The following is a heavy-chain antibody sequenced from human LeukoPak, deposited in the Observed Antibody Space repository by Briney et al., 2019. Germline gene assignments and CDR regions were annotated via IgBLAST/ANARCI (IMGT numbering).Heavy chain of an antibody. D-gene: IGHD3-22*01. V-gene: IGHV4-39*07. CDR3: ARSGTGLLRYYFDY. CDR2: IYYSGST. Sequence: NPSETLSLTCTVSGGSISSSSYYWGWIRQPPGKGLEWIGSIYYSGSTYYNPSLKSRVTISIDTSKNQFSLKLSSVTAADTTVYYCARSGTGLLRYYFDYWGQGTLITVSS. CDR1: GGSISSSSYY. J-gene: IGHJ4*02.